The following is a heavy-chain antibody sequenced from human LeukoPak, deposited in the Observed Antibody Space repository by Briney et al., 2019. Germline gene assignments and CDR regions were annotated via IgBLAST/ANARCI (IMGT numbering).Heavy chain of an antibody. V-gene: IGHV3-9*01. D-gene: IGHD3-3*01. CDR1: GFTFDDYA. CDR3: AKDIGSDFLSCYFDY. Sequence: TGGSLRLSCAASGFTFDDYAMHWVRHAPGKGLEWVSGISWNSGSIGYADSVKGRFTISRDNAKNSLYLQMNSLRAEDTALYYLAKDIGSDFLSCYFDYWGQGTLVTVSS. J-gene: IGHJ4*02. CDR2: ISWNSGSI.